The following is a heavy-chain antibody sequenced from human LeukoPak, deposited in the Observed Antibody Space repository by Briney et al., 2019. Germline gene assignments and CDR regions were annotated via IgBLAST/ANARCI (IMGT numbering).Heavy chain of an antibody. CDR3: ASIPQNIDFWSGYYYMDV. D-gene: IGHD3-3*01. V-gene: IGHV4-39*07. Sequence: SETLSLTCTVSGGSISSSSYYRGWIRQPPGKGLEWIGSIYYSGSTYYNPSLKSRVTISVDTSKNQFSLKLSSVTAADTAVYYCASIPQNIDFWSGYYYMDVWGKGTTVTVSS. J-gene: IGHJ6*03. CDR2: IYYSGST. CDR1: GGSISSSSYY.